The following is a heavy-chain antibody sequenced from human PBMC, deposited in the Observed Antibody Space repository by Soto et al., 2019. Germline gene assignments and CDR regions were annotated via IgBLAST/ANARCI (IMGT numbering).Heavy chain of an antibody. CDR1: GYSFTSYH. Sequence: EVQLVQSGAEVKKPGESLKISCKGSGYSFTSYHIVWVRQMPGKGLEWMGIIYPGDSETRYSPSLQGQVTMSADKSTSPAYLQWSSLKASDTDMYYCARRSYCDGDCTRRPYDYYGMDVWGQGTTVTVSS. CDR2: IYPGDSET. CDR3: ARRSYCDGDCTRRPYDYYGMDV. D-gene: IGHD2-21*02. V-gene: IGHV5-51*01. J-gene: IGHJ6*02.